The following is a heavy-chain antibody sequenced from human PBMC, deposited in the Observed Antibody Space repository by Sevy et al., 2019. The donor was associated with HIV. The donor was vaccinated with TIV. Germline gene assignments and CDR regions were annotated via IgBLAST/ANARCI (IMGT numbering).Heavy chain of an antibody. V-gene: IGHV4-59*13. CDR3: ARGLRFLGAFDY. J-gene: IGHJ4*02. D-gene: IGHD3-3*01. Sequence: SETLSLTCTVSGGSISSYYWSWIRQPPGKGLEWIGYIYYSGSTNYNPSLKSRVTISVDKSKNQFSLKLSSVTAADTAVYYCARGLRFLGAFDYWGQGTLVTVSS. CDR1: GGSISSYY. CDR2: IYYSGST.